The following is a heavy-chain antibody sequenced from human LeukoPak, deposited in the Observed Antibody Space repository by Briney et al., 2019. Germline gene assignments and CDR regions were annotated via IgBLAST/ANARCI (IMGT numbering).Heavy chain of an antibody. J-gene: IGHJ4*02. Sequence: GGSLRLSCATSGFTFSYYWMTWVHQAPGKGLEWVANTKQDGSETYYVDSVWGRFTISRDNAKNSLYLQMNSLRAEDTALYYCARVDFWTGGNYWGQGTLVTVSS. CDR2: TKQDGSET. CDR1: GFTFSYYW. D-gene: IGHD3/OR15-3a*01. V-gene: IGHV3-7*01. CDR3: ARVDFWTGGNY.